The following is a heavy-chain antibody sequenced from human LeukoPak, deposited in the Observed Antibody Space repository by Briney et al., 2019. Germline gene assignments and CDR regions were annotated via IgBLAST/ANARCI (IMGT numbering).Heavy chain of an antibody. D-gene: IGHD3-22*01. CDR2: SDPKSGAT. V-gene: IGHV1-2*02. CDR3: ARGYYDSSDYEYFQH. CDR1: GYTFTSYY. J-gene: IGHJ1*01. Sequence: ASVQVSCKTSGYTFTSYYIHWLRQAPGQRFEWMGWSDPKSGATKYEHFQGRVTMTRDTSISTAYMELSRLTSDDTAVYFCARGYYDSSDYEYFQHWGQGTLVTVSS.